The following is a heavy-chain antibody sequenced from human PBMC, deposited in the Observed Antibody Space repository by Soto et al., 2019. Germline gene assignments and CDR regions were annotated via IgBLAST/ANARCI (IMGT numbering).Heavy chain of an antibody. J-gene: IGHJ5*02. CDR1: GGSISSYY. V-gene: IGHV4-59*01. D-gene: IGHD3-16*01. Sequence: QVQLQESGPGLVKPSETLSLTCTVSGGSISSYYWSWIRQPPGKGLEWIGYIYYSGGTNYNPSLKSRVTISVDASKNQSSLKLCSVTAADTAVYYWARYEMGDGYSWGNWFDPWGQGTLVTVSS. CDR2: IYYSGGT. CDR3: ARYEMGDGYSWGNWFDP.